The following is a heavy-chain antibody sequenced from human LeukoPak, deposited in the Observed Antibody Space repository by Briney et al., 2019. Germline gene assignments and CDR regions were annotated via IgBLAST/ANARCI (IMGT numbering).Heavy chain of an antibody. J-gene: IGHJ4*02. D-gene: IGHD3-9*01. CDR1: GGTITSTSYY. CDR3: ASTHYDILSRSCYVVF. CDR2: MYCGGST. V-gene: IGHV4-39*01. Sequence: PSETLTLTCTVSGGTITSTSYYWVRLPQRPGKVLVSIMSMYCGGSTYSDPAHNSRVTTTDDASNNQFSQNLSPVTASDTAFLYCASTHYDILSRSCYVVFWGQGTLVTVSS.